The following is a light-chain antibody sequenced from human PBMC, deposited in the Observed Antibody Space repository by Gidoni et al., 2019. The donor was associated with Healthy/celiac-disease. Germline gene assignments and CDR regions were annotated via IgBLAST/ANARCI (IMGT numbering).Light chain of an antibody. CDR3: QQYNNWPPWT. J-gene: IGKJ1*01. CDR2: GAS. V-gene: IGKV3-15*01. Sequence: EIVMTQSPATLSVCPGERATLSCRASQSVSSNLAWYQQKPGQAPRLLIYGASTRATGIPARFSGSGSGTEFTLTISSLQYEDFAVYYCQQYNNWPPWTFGQGTKVEIK. CDR1: QSVSSN.